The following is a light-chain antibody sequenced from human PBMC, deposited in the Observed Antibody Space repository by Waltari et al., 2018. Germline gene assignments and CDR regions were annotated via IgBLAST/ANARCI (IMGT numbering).Light chain of an antibody. CDR2: RNN. CDR1: RSNIGSNY. J-gene: IGLJ3*02. V-gene: IGLV1-47*01. Sequence: QSVLTQPPSASGTPGQRVTISCSGTRSNIGSNYLYRYQQHPGTAPKPLIYRNNQRPSGVPARFSGSKSGTSASLAISGLRSEDEADYYCAAWDDSLSGRVFGGGTKVTVL. CDR3: AAWDDSLSGRV.